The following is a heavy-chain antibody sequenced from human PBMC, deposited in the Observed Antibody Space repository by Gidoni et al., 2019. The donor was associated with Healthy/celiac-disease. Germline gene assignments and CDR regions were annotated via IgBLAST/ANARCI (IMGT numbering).Heavy chain of an antibody. CDR2: IKSKTDGGTT. Sequence: EVQLVESGVGLVQPGGSLRLSCSASGFTFSNAWMSWVRQAPGKGLEWVGRIKSKTDGGTTDYAAPVKGRFTISRDDSKNTLYLQMNSLKTEDTAVYYCTTLRSSGWYKVDYWGQGTLVTVSS. CDR1: GFTFSNAW. CDR3: TTLRSSGWYKVDY. J-gene: IGHJ4*02. V-gene: IGHV3-15*01. D-gene: IGHD6-19*01.